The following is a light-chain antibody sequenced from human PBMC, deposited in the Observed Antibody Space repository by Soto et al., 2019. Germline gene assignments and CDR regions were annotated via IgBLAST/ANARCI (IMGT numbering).Light chain of an antibody. CDR2: ASS. CDR3: QQSYALVRT. Sequence: IHMTHSPSSLSASVLYRVTITFLASQNIKNYLNWYQQKPGKAPKLLIYASSSLQSGVPSRFSGSGSGTDFTLTISSLQPKDFATYYCQQSYALVRTFGGGTKVDI. J-gene: IGKJ4*01. CDR1: QNIKNY. V-gene: IGKV1-39*01.